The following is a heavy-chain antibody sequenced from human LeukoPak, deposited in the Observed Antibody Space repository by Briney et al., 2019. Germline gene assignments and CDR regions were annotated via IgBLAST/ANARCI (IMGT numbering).Heavy chain of an antibody. D-gene: IGHD3-22*01. CDR1: GFTFSSYA. CDR2: ISGSGGRT. J-gene: IGHJ4*02. Sequence: GGSLRPSCAASGFTFSSYAMSWVRQAPGKGLEWVSAISGSGGRTYYADSVKGRFTISRDNSKNTLYLQMNSLRAEDTAVYYCAKDYATYYDNNKVLGGYDYWGQGTLVPVSS. V-gene: IGHV3-23*01. CDR3: AKDYATYYDNNKVLGGYDY.